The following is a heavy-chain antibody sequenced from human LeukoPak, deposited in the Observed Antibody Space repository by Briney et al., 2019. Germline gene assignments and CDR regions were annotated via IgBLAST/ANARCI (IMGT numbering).Heavy chain of an antibody. J-gene: IGHJ4*02. V-gene: IGHV3-74*01. Sequence: GGSLRLSCAASGITVSSYWMHWVRQAPGKGLVWVSRINSGRSVTNYADSVEGRFTISRDNAKNTLYLQMNDLRAEDTAVYYCVTDRYSDSAFGDWGQGTLVTVSS. CDR3: VTDRYSDSAFGD. D-gene: IGHD1-26*01. CDR1: GITVSSYW. CDR2: INSGRSVT.